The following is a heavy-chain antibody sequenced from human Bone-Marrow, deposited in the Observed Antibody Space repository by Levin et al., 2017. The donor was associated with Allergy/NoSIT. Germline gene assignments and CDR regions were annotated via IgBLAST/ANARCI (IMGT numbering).Heavy chain of an antibody. CDR1: GDSISSGDW. Sequence: SQTLSLTCTVSGDSISSGDWWSWVRQPPGKGLEWIAEIHHNGGTNYNPSLKSRVTISVDKSKNQFTLKLRSLTAADTAVYYCVRNGYYALEYWGQGTLVTSSS. J-gene: IGHJ4*02. V-gene: IGHV4-4*02. CDR3: VRNGYYALEY. CDR2: IHHNGGT. D-gene: IGHD1-26*01.